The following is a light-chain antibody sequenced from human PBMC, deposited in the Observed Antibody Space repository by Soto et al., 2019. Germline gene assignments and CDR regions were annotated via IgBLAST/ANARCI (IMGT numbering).Light chain of an antibody. J-gene: IGLJ1*01. CDR2: SND. CDR1: SSNIGSNT. Sequence: QSVLSQPPSASGTPGQRVTISCSGSSSNIGSNTVSWYQQLPGTAPKLVIYSNDQRPSGVPDRFSGSKSGTSVSLAISGLXSEDEADYYCAAWDDSLNGQVFGTGTKVTVL. CDR3: AAWDDSLNGQV. V-gene: IGLV1-44*01.